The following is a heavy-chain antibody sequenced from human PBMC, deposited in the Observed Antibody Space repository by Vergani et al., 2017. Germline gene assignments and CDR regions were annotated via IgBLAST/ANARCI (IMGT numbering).Heavy chain of an antibody. CDR1: GYSISSGYY. D-gene: IGHD2-21*01. V-gene: IGHV4-38-2*02. J-gene: IGHJ3*01. Sequence: QVQLQESGPGLVKPSETLSLTCAVSGYSISSGYYWGWIRQPPGKGLEWIGLIYTSGATNYNPSLRSRAIMSVDASKKQFSLKLTSVTAADTAVYYCARDGGEYDKDALDVWGQGTKVTVTS. CDR3: ARDGGEYDKDALDV. CDR2: IYTSGAT.